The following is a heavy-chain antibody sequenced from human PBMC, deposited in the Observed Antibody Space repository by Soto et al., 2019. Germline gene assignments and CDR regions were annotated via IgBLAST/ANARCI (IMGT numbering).Heavy chain of an antibody. CDR1: GGSISSGGYY. D-gene: IGHD3-22*01. CDR3: ARGGYYDSSGYFSY. Sequence: PSETLSLTCSVSGGSISSGGYYWSWIRQHPGKGLEWIGYIYYSGSTYYNPSLKSRVTISVDTSKNQFSLKLSSVTAADTAVYYCARGGYYDSSGYFSYWGQGTLVTVSS. J-gene: IGHJ4*02. CDR2: IYYSGST. V-gene: IGHV4-31*03.